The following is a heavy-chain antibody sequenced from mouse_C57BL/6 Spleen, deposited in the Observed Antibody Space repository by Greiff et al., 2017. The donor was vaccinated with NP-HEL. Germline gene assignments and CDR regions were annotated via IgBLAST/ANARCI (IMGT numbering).Heavy chain of an antibody. CDR2: IDPETGGT. V-gene: IGHV1-15*01. D-gene: IGHD2-2*01. Sequence: SGAELVRPGASVTLSCKASGYTFTDYEMHWVKQTPVHGLEWIGAIDPETGGTAYNQKFKGKAILTADKSSSTAYMELRSLTSEDSAVYYCTRFGYDDYWGQGTTLTVSS. CDR3: TRFGYDDY. J-gene: IGHJ2*01. CDR1: GYTFTDYE.